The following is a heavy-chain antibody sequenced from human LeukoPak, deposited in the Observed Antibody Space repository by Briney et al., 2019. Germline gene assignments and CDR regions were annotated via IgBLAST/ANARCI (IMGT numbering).Heavy chain of an antibody. CDR3: ARSSPNYYDSSGYRRGAFDI. D-gene: IGHD3-22*01. J-gene: IGHJ3*02. V-gene: IGHV3-30*03. CDR2: ISYDGSNK. Sequence: GGSLRLSCEASGFTFSSYSMYWVRQAPGKGLEWVAVISYDGSNKYYADSVKGRFTISRDNSKNTLYLQMNSLRAEDTAVYYCARSSPNYYDSSGYRRGAFDIWGQGTMVTVSS. CDR1: GFTFSSYS.